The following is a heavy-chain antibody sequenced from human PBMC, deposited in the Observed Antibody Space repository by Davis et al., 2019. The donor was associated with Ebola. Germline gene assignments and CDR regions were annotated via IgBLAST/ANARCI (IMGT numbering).Heavy chain of an antibody. V-gene: IGHV4-4*07. CDR2: IYTSGST. Sequence: PSETLSLTCTVSGGSISSYYWSWIRQPAGKGLEWIGRIYTSGSTNYNPSLKSRVTMSVDTSKNQFSLKLSSVTAADTAVYYCARGGGYCTNGVCAHHYWGQGTLVTVSS. CDR1: GGSISSYY. CDR3: ARGGGYCTNGVCAHHY. D-gene: IGHD2-8*01. J-gene: IGHJ4*02.